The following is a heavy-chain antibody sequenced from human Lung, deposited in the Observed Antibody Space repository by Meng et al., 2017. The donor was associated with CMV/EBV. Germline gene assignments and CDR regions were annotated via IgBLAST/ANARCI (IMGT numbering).Heavy chain of an antibody. J-gene: IGHJ5*02. D-gene: IGHD2-2*01. CDR2: IRFDGSNK. CDR3: AKVVVPAAQGGGNWFDP. V-gene: IGHV3-30*02. CDR1: GFTFSSYG. Sequence: GESLKISCVASGFTFSSYGMHWVRQAPGKGLEWVAFIRFDGSNKYYADSVKGRFTISRDNSKNTLYLQLNSLRPEDTAVYYCAKVVVPAAQGGGNWFDPWXQGTXVTVAS.